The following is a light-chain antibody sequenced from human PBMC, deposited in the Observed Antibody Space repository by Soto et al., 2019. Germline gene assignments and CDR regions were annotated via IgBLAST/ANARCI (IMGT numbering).Light chain of an antibody. CDR3: CSYAGARTYVL. CDR2: EVT. V-gene: IGLV2-23*02. J-gene: IGLJ3*02. Sequence: QSVLSQPASVSGSPGQSITISCTGSASDVGSYNLVSWYQQHPGKAPKLVIYEVTKRPSGISSRFSGSKSGITASLTISGLQAEDGGDYYCCSYAGARTYVLFGGGTQLTVL. CDR1: ASDVGSYNL.